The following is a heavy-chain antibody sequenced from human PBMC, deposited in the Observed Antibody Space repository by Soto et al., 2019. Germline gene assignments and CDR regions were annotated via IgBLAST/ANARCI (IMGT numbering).Heavy chain of an antibody. J-gene: IGHJ4*02. V-gene: IGHV4-4*02. D-gene: IGHD3-22*01. CDR2: MHHSAST. Sequence: QVHLQESGPGLVKPSGTLSLTCAVSGVSISSSHWWSWVRQPPGKGLDWIGEMHHSASTNYNPSLKSRVIISVDKSKNQFSLELNSVTAADTATYYCARDVGHFYDDTPAGHFDFWGQGALVTVSS. CDR3: ARDVGHFYDDTPAGHFDF. CDR1: GVSISSSHW.